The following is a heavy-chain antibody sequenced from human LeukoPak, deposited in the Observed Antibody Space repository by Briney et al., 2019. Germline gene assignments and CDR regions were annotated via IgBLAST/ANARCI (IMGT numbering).Heavy chain of an antibody. CDR2: IKVDGSDK. Sequence: GGCLRLSCVASGFTFSDYRMSWVRQAPGKGLEWVANIKVDGSDKYYLDSVKGRFTIIRDNAKNSLYLRITSLRAEDTAVYYCVRGGGSPDYWGQGTLVTVSS. D-gene: IGHD1-26*01. V-gene: IGHV3-7*01. CDR1: GFTFSDYR. CDR3: VRGGGSPDY. J-gene: IGHJ4*02.